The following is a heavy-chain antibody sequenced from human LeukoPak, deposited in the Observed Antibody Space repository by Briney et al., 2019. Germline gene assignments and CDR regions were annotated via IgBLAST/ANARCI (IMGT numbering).Heavy chain of an antibody. CDR2: ISSSGSTI. CDR1: GFTFSDYY. D-gene: IGHD6-19*01. CDR3: ARAVAATEDFDY. J-gene: IGHJ4*02. Sequence: GGSLRLSCAASGFTFSDYYMSWIRQAPGKGLEWVSYISSSGSTIYYADSVKGRFTISRDNSKNTLYLQMNSLRAEDTAVYYCARAVAATEDFDYWGQGTLVTVSS. V-gene: IGHV3-11*04.